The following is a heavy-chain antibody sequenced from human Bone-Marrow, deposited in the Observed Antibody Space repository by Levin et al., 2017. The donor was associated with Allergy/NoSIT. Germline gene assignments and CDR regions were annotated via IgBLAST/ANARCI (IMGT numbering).Heavy chain of an antibody. CDR3: AKAPRGVSYFFDY. V-gene: IGHV3-23*01. CDR1: GFTFSSYA. CDR2: ISGSGGST. Sequence: GESLKISCAASGFTFSSYAMSWVRQAPGKGLEWVSAISGSGGSTYYADSVKGRFTISRDNSKNTLYLQMNSLRAEDTAVYYCAKAPRGVSYFFDYWGQGTLVTVSS. J-gene: IGHJ4*02. D-gene: IGHD3-10*01.